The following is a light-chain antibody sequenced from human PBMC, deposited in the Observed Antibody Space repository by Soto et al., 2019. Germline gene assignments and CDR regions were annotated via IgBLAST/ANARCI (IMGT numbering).Light chain of an antibody. V-gene: IGLV2-11*01. Sequence: QSALTQPRSVSGSPGQSVTISCTGTSSDVGGYNYVSWYQHHPGKAPKFMIYDVTKRPSGVPDRFSGSKSGNTASLTISGLQAEDEADYYCCSSAGSYTWVFGGGTKLTVL. CDR2: DVT. CDR3: CSSAGSYTWV. CDR1: SSDVGGYNY. J-gene: IGLJ2*01.